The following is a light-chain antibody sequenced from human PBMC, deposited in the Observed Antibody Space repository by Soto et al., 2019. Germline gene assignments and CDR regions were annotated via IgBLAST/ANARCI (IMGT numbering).Light chain of an antibody. Sequence: EIVLTQSPATLSLSPGERATLSCRASQGVSSYLAWYQQKPGQAPRLLIYDASNRATGIPARFSGSGPGTDFTLTISSLEPEDFAVYYCQHFGGSLPVTFGQGTRLEIK. V-gene: IGKV3D-11*01. CDR2: DAS. CDR3: QHFGGSLPVT. J-gene: IGKJ5*01. CDR1: QGVSSY.